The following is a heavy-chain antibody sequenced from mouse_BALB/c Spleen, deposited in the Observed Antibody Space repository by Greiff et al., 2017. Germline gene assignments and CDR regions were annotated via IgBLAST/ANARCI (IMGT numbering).Heavy chain of an antibody. Sequence: VQLQESGAELVRPGASVTLSCTASGYTFTDYEMHWVKQTPVHGLEWIGAIDPETGGTAYNQKFKGKATLTADKSSSTAYMELRSLTSEDSAVYYCTRYRYFDYWGQGTTLTVSA. CDR3: TRYRYFDY. V-gene: IGHV1-15*01. CDR2: IDPETGGT. J-gene: IGHJ2*01. CDR1: GYTFTDYE.